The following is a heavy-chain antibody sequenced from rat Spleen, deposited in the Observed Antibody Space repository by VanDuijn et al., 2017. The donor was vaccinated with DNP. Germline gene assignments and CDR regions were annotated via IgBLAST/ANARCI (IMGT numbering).Heavy chain of an antibody. Sequence: EVQLVESGGGLVQPGGSLKLSCTASGFTFSNHFMAWVRQAPTQGLEWVASISTGGGSTYYRDSAKGRFTISRDNAKNTLYLQMSKLGSEDTAIYYCATDTYWGQGVMVTVSS. CDR2: ISTGGGST. CDR3: ATDTY. J-gene: IGHJ2*01. V-gene: IGHV5-27*01. CDR1: GFTFSNHF.